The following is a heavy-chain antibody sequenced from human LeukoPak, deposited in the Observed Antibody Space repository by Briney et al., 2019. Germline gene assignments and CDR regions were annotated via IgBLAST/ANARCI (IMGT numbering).Heavy chain of an antibody. Sequence: GGSLRLSCAASGFTFSNYWMSWVRQAPGKGLEWVANIKPDGSEKYYVGSVRGRFTISRDNAKNSLYLLMNSLTAEDTAMYYCARSVVPAAHSRFDPWGQGTLVTVSS. CDR1: GFTFSNYW. J-gene: IGHJ5*02. V-gene: IGHV3-7*01. CDR3: ARSVVPAAHSRFDP. CDR2: IKPDGSEK. D-gene: IGHD2-2*01.